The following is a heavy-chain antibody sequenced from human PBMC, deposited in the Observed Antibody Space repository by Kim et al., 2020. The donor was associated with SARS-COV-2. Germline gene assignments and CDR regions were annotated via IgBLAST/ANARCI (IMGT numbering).Heavy chain of an antibody. J-gene: IGHJ4*02. Sequence: GGSLRLSCAASGFTFSSYAMSWVRQAPGKGLEWVSAISGSGGSTYYADSVKGRFTISRDNSKNTLYLQMNSLRAEDTAVYYCAKVGYSSGWYGGYYFDYWGQGTLVTVSS. CDR3: AKVGYSSGWYGGYYFDY. CDR1: GFTFSSYA. CDR2: ISGSGGST. D-gene: IGHD6-19*01. V-gene: IGHV3-23*01.